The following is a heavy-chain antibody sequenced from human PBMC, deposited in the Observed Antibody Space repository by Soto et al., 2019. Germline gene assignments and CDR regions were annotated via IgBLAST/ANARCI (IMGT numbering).Heavy chain of an antibody. Sequence: SKTLSLTCTVSGGSISVYYLSWIRQPAGKGLEWVGHIYTSGTTNYNPSLQSRVSMSRDTSQNSLFLQMNSLRAEDTALYDCAIEGSYDTMDYWGLGTLVTVSS. CDR1: GGSISVYY. CDR3: AIEGSYDTMDY. V-gene: IGHV4-4*07. D-gene: IGHD3-22*01. CDR2: IYTSGTT. J-gene: IGHJ4*02.